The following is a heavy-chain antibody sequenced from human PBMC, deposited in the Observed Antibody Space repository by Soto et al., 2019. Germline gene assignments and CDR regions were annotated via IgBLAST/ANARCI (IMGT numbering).Heavy chain of an antibody. V-gene: IGHV3-30*03. Sequence: QVQLVESGGGVVQPGRSLRLSCAASGFTFSSYGMHWVRRAPGKGLEWVAVISYDGSNKYYADSVKGRFTISRDNSKNTLYLQMNSLRAEDTAVYYCARHTGYYYDSSGYYNDYWGQGTLVTVSS. CDR3: ARHTGYYYDSSGYYNDY. J-gene: IGHJ4*02. CDR2: ISYDGSNK. D-gene: IGHD3-22*01. CDR1: GFTFSSYG.